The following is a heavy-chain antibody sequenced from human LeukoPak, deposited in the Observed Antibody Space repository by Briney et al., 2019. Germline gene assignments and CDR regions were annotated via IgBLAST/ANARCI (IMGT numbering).Heavy chain of an antibody. D-gene: IGHD1-1*01. CDR1: GGSFSGYY. Sequence: SETLSLTCAVYGGSFSGYYWSWIRQPPGKGLEWIVEINHSGSTNYNPSLKSRVTTSVDTSKNQFSLKLSSVTAADTAVYYCAGTLDYYYYGMDVWGQGTTVTVSS. V-gene: IGHV4-34*01. CDR2: INHSGST. CDR3: AGTLDYYYYGMDV. J-gene: IGHJ6*02.